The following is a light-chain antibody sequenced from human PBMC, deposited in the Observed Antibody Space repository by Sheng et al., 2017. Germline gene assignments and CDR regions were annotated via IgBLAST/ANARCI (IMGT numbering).Light chain of an antibody. CDR2: KSS. Sequence: DIQMTQSPSTLSASVGDRVTITCRASQSVSTWLAWYQQKPGNAPKLLIHKSSSLRSGVPSRISGSGSGTEFTLTISSLQPEDFAIYFCQQYNTYPWTFGQVTKLEI. CDR1: QSVSTW. CDR3: QQYNTYPWT. V-gene: IGKV1-5*03. J-gene: IGKJ2*02.